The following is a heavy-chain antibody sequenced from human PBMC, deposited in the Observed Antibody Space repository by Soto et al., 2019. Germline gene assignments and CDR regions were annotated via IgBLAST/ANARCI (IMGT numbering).Heavy chain of an antibody. V-gene: IGHV1-18*01. Sequence: ASVKVSCKASGYTFTIYGIIWVRQAPGQGLEWMGWISAYNGNTNYAQKLQGRVTMTTDTSTSTAYMELRSLRSDDTAVYYCARDAMYYDILTGYSNPVVWFDPWGQGTLVTVSS. D-gene: IGHD3-9*01. CDR1: GYTFTIYG. CDR2: ISAYNGNT. CDR3: ARDAMYYDILTGYSNPVVWFDP. J-gene: IGHJ5*02.